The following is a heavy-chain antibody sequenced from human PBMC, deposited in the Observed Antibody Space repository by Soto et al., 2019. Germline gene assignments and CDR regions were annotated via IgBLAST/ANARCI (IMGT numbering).Heavy chain of an antibody. Sequence: SETLSLTCTVSGGSISSGGYYWSWIRQHPGKGLEWIGYIYYSGSTYYNPSLKSRVTISVDTSKNQFSLKLSSVTAADTAVYYCARDQVDSSSWFDPWGQGTLVTVSS. D-gene: IGHD6-13*01. CDR3: ARDQVDSSSWFDP. CDR2: IYYSGST. CDR1: GGSISSGGYY. V-gene: IGHV4-31*03. J-gene: IGHJ5*02.